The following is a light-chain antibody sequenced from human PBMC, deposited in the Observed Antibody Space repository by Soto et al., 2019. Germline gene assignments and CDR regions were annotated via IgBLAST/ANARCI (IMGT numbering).Light chain of an antibody. Sequence: DIQMTQSPSSVSASVGDRVTITCRASQGISSWLVWYQQKPGKAPKLLIYAASSLQSGVPSRFSGSGSGTYFTLTISSLQPEDFATYYCQQANSFPLTFGQGTRLEIK. CDR3: QQANSFPLT. CDR2: AAS. V-gene: IGKV1D-12*01. J-gene: IGKJ5*01. CDR1: QGISSW.